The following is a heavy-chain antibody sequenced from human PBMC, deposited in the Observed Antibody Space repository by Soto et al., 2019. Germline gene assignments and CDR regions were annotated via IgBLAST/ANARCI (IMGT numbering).Heavy chain of an antibody. D-gene: IGHD6-13*01. J-gene: IGHJ5*02. CDR2: INPSGGST. CDR1: GYTFTSYY. CDR3: ARDHGIAAAARLGNWFDP. Sequence: ASVKVSCKASGYTFTSYYMHWVRQAPGQGLEWMGIINPSGGSTSYAQKFQGRVTMTRDTSTSTVYMELSSLRSEDTAVYYCARDHGIAAAARLGNWFDPWGQGTLVTSPQ. V-gene: IGHV1-46*01.